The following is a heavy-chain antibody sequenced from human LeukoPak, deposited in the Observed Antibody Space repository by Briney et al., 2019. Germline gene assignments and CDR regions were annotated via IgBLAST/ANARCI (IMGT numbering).Heavy chain of an antibody. J-gene: IGHJ3*02. V-gene: IGHV3-7*01. D-gene: IGHD2-2*01. CDR1: GFTFSSYW. CDR3: ARGVPAATHDTFDI. Sequence: GGSPRLSCAASGFTFSSYWMSWVRQAPGKGLEWVANIKQDGSEKYYVDSVKGRFTISRDNAKNSLYLQMNSLRAEDTAVYYCARGVPAATHDTFDIWGQGTMVTVSS. CDR2: IKQDGSEK.